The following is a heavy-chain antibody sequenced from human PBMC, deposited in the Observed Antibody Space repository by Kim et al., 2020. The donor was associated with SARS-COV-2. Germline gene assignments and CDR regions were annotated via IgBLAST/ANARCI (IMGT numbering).Heavy chain of an antibody. D-gene: IGHD3-3*01. CDR2: IYHRGST. CDR1: GGSISSDSYY. V-gene: IGHV4-39*01. CDR3: ARLRATHNFDFYFGYLDTGY. Sequence: SETLSLTCSVSGGSISSDSYYWGWIRQSTGRGLEWIGSIYHRGSTYYNPSLESRVTISVDTSKNQFSLKLSFVTAADTAVYYCARLRATHNFDFYFGYLDTGYWGQGTLVTVSS. J-gene: IGHJ4*02.